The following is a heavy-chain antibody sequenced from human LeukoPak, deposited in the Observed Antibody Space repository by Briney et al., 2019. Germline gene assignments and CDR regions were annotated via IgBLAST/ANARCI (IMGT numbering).Heavy chain of an antibody. D-gene: IGHD2-2*01. V-gene: IGHV3-23*01. J-gene: IGHJ4*02. CDR2: ITNSGGIT. CDR3: ARDRESVVVPAACDY. CDR1: GFTFSSYA. Sequence: PGGSLRLSCAASGFTFSSYAMSWVRQAPGKGLEWVSAITNSGGITYYADSVKGQFTISRDNSKNSPYLQMNSLRAEDTAVYYCARDRESVVVPAACDYWGQGTLVTVSS.